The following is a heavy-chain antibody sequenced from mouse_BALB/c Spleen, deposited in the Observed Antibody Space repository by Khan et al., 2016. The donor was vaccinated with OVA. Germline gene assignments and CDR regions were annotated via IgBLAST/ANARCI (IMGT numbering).Heavy chain of an antibody. CDR1: GYTFTSYW. V-gene: IGHV1S41*01. CDR3: ARSNYYDRGLYAMDY. D-gene: IGHD1-1*01. CDR2: IGPGSGSA. J-gene: IGHJ4*01. Sequence: DLVEPGASVKLSCKASGYTFTSYWIHWIKKRPGQGLEWIGQIGPGSGSAYYNDLFKGKATLTVDSSSSTVYIQLSSLSSEDSAVYFCARSNYYDRGLYAMDYWGQGTSVTVSS.